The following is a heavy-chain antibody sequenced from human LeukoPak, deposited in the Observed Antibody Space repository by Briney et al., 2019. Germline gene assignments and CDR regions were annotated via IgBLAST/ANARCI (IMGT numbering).Heavy chain of an antibody. CDR2: IIPILGIA. D-gene: IGHD3-22*01. J-gene: IGHJ4*02. CDR3: ARVGTYYYDSSGYFDY. CDR1: GGTFSSYA. V-gene: IGHV1-69*04. Sequence: RASVKVSCKASGGTFSSYAISWVRQAPGQGLEWMGRIIPILGIANYAQKFQGRVTITADKSTSTAYMELSSLRSEDTAVYYCARVGTYYYDSSGYFDYWGQGTLVTVSS.